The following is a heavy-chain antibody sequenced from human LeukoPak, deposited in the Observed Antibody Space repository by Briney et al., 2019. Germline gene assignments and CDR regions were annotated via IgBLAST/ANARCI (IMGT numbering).Heavy chain of an antibody. CDR3: TRGRIGYCSGTSCYLDS. CDR2: IRTKPYGGTP. CDR1: GFTFGDHT. Sequence: PGRSLRLSCTGSGFTFGDHTMNWVRQAPGKGLEWVAFIRTKPYGGTPEYAASVAGRFTISRDDSRGIAYLQMNSLKIEDTAVYFCTRGRIGYCSGTSCYLDSWGQGTLVTVSS. D-gene: IGHD2-2*01. J-gene: IGHJ4*02. V-gene: IGHV3-49*04.